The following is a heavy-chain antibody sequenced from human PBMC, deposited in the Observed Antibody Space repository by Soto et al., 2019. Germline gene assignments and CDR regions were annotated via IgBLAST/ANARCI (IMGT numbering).Heavy chain of an antibody. D-gene: IGHD3-22*01. CDR3: ARRHGYYDSSGYSLAFDY. CDR2: INPNSGGT. J-gene: IGHJ4*02. CDR1: GYTFTGYY. V-gene: IGHV1-2*02. Sequence: ASVKVSCKASGYTFTGYYMHWVRQAPGQGLEWMGWINPNSGGTNYAQKFQGRVTMTRDTSISTAYMELSRLRSDDTAVYYCARRHGYYDSSGYSLAFDYWGQGTLVTVSS.